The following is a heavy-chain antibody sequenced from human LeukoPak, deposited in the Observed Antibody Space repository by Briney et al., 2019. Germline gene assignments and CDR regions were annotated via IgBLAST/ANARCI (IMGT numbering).Heavy chain of an antibody. V-gene: IGHV1-69*01. CDR3: AIRIAGAGIDY. CDR1: GGTFISYA. CDR2: IIPIFGTA. D-gene: IGHD6-13*01. J-gene: IGHJ4*02. Sequence: SAKVSCKASGGTFISYAISWVRQAPGQGLEWMGGIIPIFGTANYAQKFQGRVTITADESTSTAYMELSSMRSEDTAVYYCAIRIAGAGIDYWGQGTLVTVSS.